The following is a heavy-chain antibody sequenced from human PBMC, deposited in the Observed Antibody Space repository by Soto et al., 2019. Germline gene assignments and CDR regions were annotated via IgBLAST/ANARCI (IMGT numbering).Heavy chain of an antibody. D-gene: IGHD6-13*01. CDR1: EFSFSTYN. CDR2: ISSTSSHI. Sequence: EVQLVESGGGLVKPGGSLRLSCVASEFSFSTYNMNWVRQAPGKGLEWVSFISSTSSHIHYADSVKGRFTISRDNTKNALCLQRNSLRAADTAVYYCARDPAADGYYGMDVWGPGTTVTVSS. J-gene: IGHJ6*02. V-gene: IGHV3-21*01. CDR3: ARDPAADGYYGMDV.